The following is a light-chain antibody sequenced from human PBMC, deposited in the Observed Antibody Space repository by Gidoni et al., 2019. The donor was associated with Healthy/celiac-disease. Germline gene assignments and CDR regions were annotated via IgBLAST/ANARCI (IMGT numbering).Light chain of an antibody. CDR1: KLGDKY. Sequence: SHELTQPPSVPVSPGQTASITCSGDKLGDKYACWYQQKPGQSPVLVIYQDSKRPSGTPERFSGSNSGNTATLTLSGTQAMDEADYYCQAWDSSTVVFGGGTKLTVL. CDR3: QAWDSSTVV. V-gene: IGLV3-1*01. CDR2: QDS. J-gene: IGLJ2*01.